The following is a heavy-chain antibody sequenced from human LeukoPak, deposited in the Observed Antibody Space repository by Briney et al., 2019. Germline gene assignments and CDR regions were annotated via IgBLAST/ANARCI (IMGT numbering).Heavy chain of an antibody. CDR3: ASIAVAGTVAEYFQH. Sequence: GESLKISCKGSGHSFTSYWIGWVRQMPGKGLEWMGIIYPGDSDTRYSPSFQGQVTISADKSISTAYLQWSSLKASDTAMYYCASIAVAGTVAEYFQHWGQGTLVTVSS. CDR1: GHSFTSYW. D-gene: IGHD6-19*01. CDR2: IYPGDSDT. J-gene: IGHJ1*01. V-gene: IGHV5-51*01.